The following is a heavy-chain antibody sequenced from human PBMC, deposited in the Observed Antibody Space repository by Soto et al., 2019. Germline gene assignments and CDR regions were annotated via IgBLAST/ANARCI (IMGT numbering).Heavy chain of an antibody. D-gene: IGHD3-10*01. CDR3: SRVRGP. J-gene: IGHJ5*02. CDR2: IYHSGST. CDR1: GGSISSGGYS. Sequence: TLSLTCAVSGGSISSGGYSWSWIRQPPGKGLEWIGYIYHSGSTYYNPSLKSRVTISVDRSKNQFSLKLSSVTAADTAVYYCSRVRGPWGGGTVVTVSS. V-gene: IGHV4-30-2*01.